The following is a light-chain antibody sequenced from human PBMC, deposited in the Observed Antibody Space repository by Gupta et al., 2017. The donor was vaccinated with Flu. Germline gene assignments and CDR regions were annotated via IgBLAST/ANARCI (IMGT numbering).Light chain of an antibody. CDR3: RQHNTFPPT. V-gene: IGKV1-17*01. CDR2: DAS. CDR1: QAIRNY. J-gene: IGKJ1*01. Sequence: DIQMTQSPSSLSASMGDRVTISCRASQAIRNYLGWYQLKPGEAPKRLIYDASRLQSGVPSRFSGSGSGTEFTLTISSLQPEDFATYYCRQHNTFPPTFGQGTKVEIK.